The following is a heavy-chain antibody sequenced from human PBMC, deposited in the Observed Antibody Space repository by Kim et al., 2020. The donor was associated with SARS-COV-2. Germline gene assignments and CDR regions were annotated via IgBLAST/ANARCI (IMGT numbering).Heavy chain of an antibody. D-gene: IGHD2-21*01. Sequence: LKSRVTISVDTSKNQSSLKLSSVTAADTAVYYCARHSLAIHRSWGDWFDPWGQGTLVTVSS. CDR3: ARHSLAIHRSWGDWFDP. V-gene: IGHV4-39*01. J-gene: IGHJ5*02.